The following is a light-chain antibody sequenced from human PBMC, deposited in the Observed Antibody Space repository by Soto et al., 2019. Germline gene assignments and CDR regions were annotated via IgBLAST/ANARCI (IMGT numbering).Light chain of an antibody. CDR3: QQYEDLPLT. J-gene: IGKJ4*01. CDR2: DAS. V-gene: IGKV1-33*01. Sequence: DVQMTQSPSSLSASVGDRVTITCKANQSIATFLNWFPHKPGEAPKLLISDASHLELGVPSRFSGSRSGTDCVLAICNLQSEDVATYFCQQYEDLPLTFGGGTKVDI. CDR1: QSIATF.